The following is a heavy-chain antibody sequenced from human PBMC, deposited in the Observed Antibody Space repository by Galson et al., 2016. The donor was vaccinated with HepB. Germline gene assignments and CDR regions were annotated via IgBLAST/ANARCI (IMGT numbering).Heavy chain of an antibody. D-gene: IGHD6-13*01. CDR3: ATVKLTTWYSFDS. V-gene: IGHV3-15*01. CDR2: IKGEADGGTT. Sequence: SLRLSCAASGLTFTNAWMTWVRQAPGKGLEWVGRIKGEADGGTTDYAAPVKGRFYISRDDSTPTLFLHMNSLRVEDGAVYYCATVKLTTWYSFDSWGQGTLVTVSS. J-gene: IGHJ4*02. CDR1: GLTFTNAW.